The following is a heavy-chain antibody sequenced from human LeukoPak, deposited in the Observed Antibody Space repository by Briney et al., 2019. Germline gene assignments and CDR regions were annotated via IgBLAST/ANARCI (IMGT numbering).Heavy chain of an antibody. CDR3: ARDPSGNGHVFDI. Sequence: GGSLRLSCSASGFIFSNYWMTWVRQAPGKGLEWVANIKQDGSEKYYVDSVKGRFTISRDNAKKSLYLQMNSLRAEDTAVYYCARDPSGNGHVFDIWGQGTMVTVSS. V-gene: IGHV3-7*01. D-gene: IGHD3-10*01. J-gene: IGHJ3*02. CDR1: GFIFSNYW. CDR2: IKQDGSEK.